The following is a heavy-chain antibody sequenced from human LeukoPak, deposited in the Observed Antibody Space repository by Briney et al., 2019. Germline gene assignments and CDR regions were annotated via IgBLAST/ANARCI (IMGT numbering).Heavy chain of an antibody. V-gene: IGHV4-34*01. Sequence: PSETLSLTCAVYGGSFSGYYWSWIRQPPGKGLEWIGYIYHSGSTYYNPSLKSRVTISVDRSKNQFSLKLSSVTAADTAVYYCARVTTVRYWYFDLWGRGTLVTVSS. CDR3: ARVTTVRYWYFDL. CDR1: GGSFSGYY. CDR2: IYHSGST. J-gene: IGHJ2*01. D-gene: IGHD4-17*01.